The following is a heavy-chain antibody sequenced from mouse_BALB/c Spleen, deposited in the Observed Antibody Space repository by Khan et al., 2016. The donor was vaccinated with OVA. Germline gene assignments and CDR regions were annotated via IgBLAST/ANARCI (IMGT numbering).Heavy chain of an antibody. CDR3: GISYYGSYWYCDV. V-gene: IGHV1S56*01. CDR2: IYPGDGRT. J-gene: IGHJ1*01. CDR1: GYTFIRYY. D-gene: IGHD1-1*01. Sequence: QVQLQQSGPEVVKPGASVKMSCKASGYTFIRYYVHWVKQRPGQGLDWIGWIYPGDGRTKYNEKFKGKTTLTADNSSSIAYMLLSSLTSEDSAIYVCGISYYGSYWYCDVWGAGTTVTVSS.